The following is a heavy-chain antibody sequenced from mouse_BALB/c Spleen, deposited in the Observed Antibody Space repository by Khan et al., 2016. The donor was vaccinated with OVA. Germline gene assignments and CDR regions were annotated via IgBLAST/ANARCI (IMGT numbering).Heavy chain of an antibody. V-gene: IGHV1-7*01. Sequence: QVQLKQSGAELAKPGASVKMSCKASGYTFSTYWIHWEKQRPGQGLEWIGYINPSSGYTYYNQRFNDKATLTADKSSSTAYMQLSSLTSEDSAVYYCARDRIDYWGQGTTLTVSS. CDR1: GYTFSTYW. CDR2: INPSSGYT. CDR3: ARDRIDY. J-gene: IGHJ2*01.